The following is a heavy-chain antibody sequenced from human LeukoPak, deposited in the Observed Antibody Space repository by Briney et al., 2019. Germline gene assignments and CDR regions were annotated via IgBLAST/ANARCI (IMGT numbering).Heavy chain of an antibody. CDR2: IYYSGST. CDR3: ARGIVGATNAFDI. Sequence: PSETLSLTCTVSGGSISSGDYSWSWIRQPPGKGLEWIGYIYYSGSTYYNPSLKSRVTISVDTSKNQFSLKLSSVTAADTAVYYCARGIVGATNAFDIWGQGTMVTASS. D-gene: IGHD1-26*01. V-gene: IGHV4-30-4*01. CDR1: GGSISSGDYS. J-gene: IGHJ3*02.